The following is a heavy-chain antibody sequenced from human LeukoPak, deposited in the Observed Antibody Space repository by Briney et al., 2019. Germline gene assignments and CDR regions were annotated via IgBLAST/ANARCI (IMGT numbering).Heavy chain of an antibody. D-gene: IGHD3-10*01. CDR3: ARHSRAFYYGSGSDY. V-gene: IGHV4-34*01. CDR1: GGSFSGYY. Sequence: SETLSLTCAVYGGSFSGYYWSWIRQPPGKGLEWIGEINHSGSTNYNPSLKSRVTISVDTSKNQFSLKLSSVTAADTAVYYCARHSRAFYYGSGSDYWGQGTLVTVSS. J-gene: IGHJ4*02. CDR2: INHSGST.